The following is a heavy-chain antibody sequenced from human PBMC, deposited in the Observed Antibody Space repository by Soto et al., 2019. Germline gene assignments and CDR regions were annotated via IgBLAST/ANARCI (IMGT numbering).Heavy chain of an antibody. J-gene: IGHJ6*02. V-gene: IGHV4-59*01. CDR1: GGSISRYY. CDR3: ARDLWGYCGTDCYPLDV. CDR2: MYNTGST. Sequence: SETLSLTCTVSGGSISRYYWSWIRQPPGKGLEWIGYMYNTGSTVYNPPFNSRVTISVDTSKDQFSLKLNSVTAADTAVYYCARDLWGYCGTDCYPLDVWGQGTTVTVSS. D-gene: IGHD2-21*02.